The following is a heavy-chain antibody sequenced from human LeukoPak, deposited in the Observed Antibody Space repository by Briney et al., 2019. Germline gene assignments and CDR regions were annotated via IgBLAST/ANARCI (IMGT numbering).Heavy chain of an antibody. CDR3: ARVRRYSYGPENDAFDI. V-gene: IGHV1-18*01. CDR1: GYTFTSYG. D-gene: IGHD5-18*01. J-gene: IGHJ3*02. CDR2: ISAYNGNT. Sequence: ASVKVSCKASGYTFTSYGISWVQQAPGQGLEWMGWISAYNGNTNYAQKLQGRVTMTTDTSTSTAYMELRSLRSDDTAVYYCARVRRYSYGPENDAFDIWGQGTMVTVSS.